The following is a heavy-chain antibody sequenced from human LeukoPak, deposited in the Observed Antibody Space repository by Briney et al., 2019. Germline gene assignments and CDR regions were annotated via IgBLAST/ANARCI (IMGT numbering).Heavy chain of an antibody. V-gene: IGHV4-59*01. CDR3: ARGPLLRYFDWSYYFDY. J-gene: IGHJ4*02. CDR2: IYYSGST. D-gene: IGHD3-9*01. CDR1: GGSISSYY. Sequence: PSETLPLTCTVSGGSISSYYWSWIRQPPGKGLEWIGYIYYSGSTNYNPSLKSRVTISVDTSKNQFSLKLSSVTAADTAVYYCARGPLLRYFDWSYYFDYWGQGTLVTVSS.